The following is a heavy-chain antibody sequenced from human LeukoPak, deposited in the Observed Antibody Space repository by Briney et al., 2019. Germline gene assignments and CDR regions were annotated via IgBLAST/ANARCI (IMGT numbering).Heavy chain of an antibody. J-gene: IGHJ3*02. D-gene: IGHD6-6*01. CDR3: AIGRTARDAFDI. Sequence: SVKVSCKASGGTFSSYAISWVRQAPGQGLEWMGGIIPIFGTANYAQKFQGRVTITADESTSTAYMELSSLRPEDTAAYYCAIGRTARDAFDIWGQGTMVTVSS. CDR2: IIPIFGTA. CDR1: GGTFSSYA. V-gene: IGHV1-69*13.